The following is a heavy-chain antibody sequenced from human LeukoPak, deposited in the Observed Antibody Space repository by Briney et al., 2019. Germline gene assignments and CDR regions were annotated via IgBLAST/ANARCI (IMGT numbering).Heavy chain of an antibody. J-gene: IGHJ4*02. Sequence: AGSVKVSCKTSGYSFTGYFIHWARQVPGQGLEWMAWINPNTGDTAYAQNFQGRVTVTRDTSINTAYMELSSLTSDDTAMYYCTRDLTAPFSGDNWGQGTLVTVSS. CDR1: GYSFTGYF. CDR3: TRDLTAPFSGDN. V-gene: IGHV1-2*02. D-gene: IGHD3-3*02. CDR2: INPNTGDT.